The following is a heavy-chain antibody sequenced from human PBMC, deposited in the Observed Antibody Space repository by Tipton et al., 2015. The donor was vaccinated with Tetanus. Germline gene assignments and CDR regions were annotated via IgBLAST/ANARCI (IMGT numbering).Heavy chain of an antibody. CDR1: GGSINPYY. CDR3: ARDHRLSASYAGWFAP. J-gene: IGHJ5*02. D-gene: IGHD1-26*01. CDR2: IYSSGST. Sequence: LRLSCNVSGGSINPYYWSWIRQPPGKGLEWIGNIYSSGSTYYNPSLKSRVTISVDTSRNQFSLRLKSVTPADTAMYYCARDHRLSASYAGWFAPWGQGTLVTVSS. V-gene: IGHV4-59*01.